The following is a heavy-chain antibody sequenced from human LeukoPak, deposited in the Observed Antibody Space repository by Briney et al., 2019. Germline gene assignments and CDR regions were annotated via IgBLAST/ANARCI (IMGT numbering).Heavy chain of an antibody. Sequence: GESLQISCKGSGYSFTSYWIGWVRQMPGKGLEWMGIIYPGDSDTRYSPSFQGQVTISADKSISTAYLQWSSLKASDTAMYYCARSVEAGRGRRWFDPWGQGTLVTVSS. CDR3: ARSVEAGRGRRWFDP. CDR1: GYSFTSYW. CDR2: IYPGDSDT. J-gene: IGHJ5*02. D-gene: IGHD1-1*01. V-gene: IGHV5-51*01.